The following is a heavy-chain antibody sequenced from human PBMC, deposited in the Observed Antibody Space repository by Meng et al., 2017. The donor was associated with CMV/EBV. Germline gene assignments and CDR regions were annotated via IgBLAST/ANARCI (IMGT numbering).Heavy chain of an antibody. CDR2: SNTDGTTT. CDR3: VRDTGYSFDY. D-gene: IGHD5-12*01. V-gene: IGHV3-74*01. Sequence: LTFVASTFTLNKYSMHWVRQAPGKGLLWVSRSNTDGTTTTYADSVKGRFTISRDNAKNTLNLQMNSLRVEDTAVYYCVRDTGYSFDYWGQGSLVTVSS. J-gene: IGHJ4*02. CDR1: TFTLNKYS.